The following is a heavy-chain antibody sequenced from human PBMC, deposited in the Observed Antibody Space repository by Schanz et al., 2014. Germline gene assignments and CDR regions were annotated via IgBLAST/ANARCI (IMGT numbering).Heavy chain of an antibody. J-gene: IGHJ4*02. CDR2: IQIGGAT. Sequence: EVQLVESGGGLVQPGGSLRLSCAASGITVNSNHMSWARQAPGKGLEWVALIQIGGATFYADSVKGRFSISRDDSKNTVSLQMDSLRAEDTGVYFCAREHFFGSFYGGFDWGQGTLVTVSS. V-gene: IGHV3-66*01. D-gene: IGHD3-3*02. CDR3: AREHFFGSFYGGFD. CDR1: GITVNSNH.